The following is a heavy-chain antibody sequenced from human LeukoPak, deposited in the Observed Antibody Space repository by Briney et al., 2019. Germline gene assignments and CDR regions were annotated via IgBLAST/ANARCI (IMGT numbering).Heavy chain of an antibody. CDR1: GFTVSSNY. V-gene: IGHV3-53*04. J-gene: IGHJ4*02. Sequence: GGTLRLSCAAYGFTVSSNYMSWVRQAPGKGLEWVSVIYSGGSTYYADSVKGRFTISRHNSKNTLYLQMNSLRAEDTAVYYCARGTSYGRRYFDYWGQGTLVTVSS. CDR3: ARGTSYGRRYFDY. CDR2: IYSGGST. D-gene: IGHD5-18*01.